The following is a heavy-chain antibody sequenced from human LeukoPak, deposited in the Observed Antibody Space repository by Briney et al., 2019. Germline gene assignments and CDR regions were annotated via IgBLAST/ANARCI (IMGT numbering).Heavy chain of an antibody. Sequence: SETLSLTCTVPGYSISSGYYWGWIRQPPGKGLEWIGSIYHSGSTYYNPSLKSRVTISVDTSKNQFSLKLSSVTAADTAVYYCARAQSRSYGSLDYWGQGTLVTVSS. V-gene: IGHV4-38-2*02. D-gene: IGHD5-18*01. CDR1: GYSISSGYY. CDR2: IYHSGST. J-gene: IGHJ4*02. CDR3: ARAQSRSYGSLDY.